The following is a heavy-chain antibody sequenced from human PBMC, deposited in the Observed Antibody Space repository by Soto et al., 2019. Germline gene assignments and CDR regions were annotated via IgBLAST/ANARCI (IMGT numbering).Heavy chain of an antibody. Sequence: GGSLRLSCAASGFTFSSYWMHWVRQAPGKGLVWVSRINSDGSSTSYADSVKGRFTISRDNAKNTLYLQMNSLRDEDTAVYYCARDRGLEWELLAYNWYFDLWGRGTLVTVSS. D-gene: IGHD1-26*01. J-gene: IGHJ2*01. CDR3: ARDRGLEWELLAYNWYFDL. CDR1: GFTFSSYW. CDR2: INSDGSST. V-gene: IGHV3-74*01.